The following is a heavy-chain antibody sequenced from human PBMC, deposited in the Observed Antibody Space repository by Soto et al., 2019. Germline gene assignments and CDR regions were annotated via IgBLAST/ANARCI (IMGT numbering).Heavy chain of an antibody. V-gene: IGHV3-30*02. CDR2: IWYDGSNK. Sequence: GGSLRLSCAASGFTFSSYGMHWVRQAPGKGLEWVAVIWYDGSNKYYADSVKGRFTISRDNSKNTLYLQMNSLRAEDTAVYYCAKDRAKFCSGGSCYGVSVGRYYYGMDVWGQGTTVTVSS. J-gene: IGHJ6*02. D-gene: IGHD2-15*01. CDR3: AKDRAKFCSGGSCYGVSVGRYYYGMDV. CDR1: GFTFSSYG.